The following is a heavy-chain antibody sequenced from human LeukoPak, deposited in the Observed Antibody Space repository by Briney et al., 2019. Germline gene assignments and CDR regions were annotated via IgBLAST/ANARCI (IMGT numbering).Heavy chain of an antibody. Sequence: GRSLRPSCAASGFTFSSYAMSWVRQAPGKGLEWVSAISGSGGSTYYADSVKGRFTISRDNSKNTLYLQMNSLRAEDTAVYYCAKVSRDILTGPGPHAFDIWGQGTMVAVSS. CDR1: GFTFSSYA. J-gene: IGHJ3*02. CDR2: ISGSGGST. V-gene: IGHV3-23*01. CDR3: AKVSRDILTGPGPHAFDI. D-gene: IGHD3-9*01.